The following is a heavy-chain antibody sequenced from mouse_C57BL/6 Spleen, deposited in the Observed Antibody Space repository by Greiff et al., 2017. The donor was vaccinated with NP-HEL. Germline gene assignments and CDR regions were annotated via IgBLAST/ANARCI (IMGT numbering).Heavy chain of an antibody. D-gene: IGHD1-1*01. J-gene: IGHJ4*01. CDR2: IYPGSGST. V-gene: IGHV1-55*01. CDR3: ARPYYCGRGRYAMDY. Sequence: QVQLQQPGAELVKPGASVKMSCKASGYTFTSYWITWVKQRPGQGLEWIGDIYPGSGSTNYNEKFKSKATLTVDTSSSTAYMQLSSLTSEDSAVYYCARPYYCGRGRYAMDYWGQGTSVTVSS. CDR1: GYTFTSYW.